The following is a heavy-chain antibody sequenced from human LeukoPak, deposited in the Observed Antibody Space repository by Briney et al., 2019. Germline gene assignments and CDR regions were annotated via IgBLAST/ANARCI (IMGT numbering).Heavy chain of an antibody. J-gene: IGHJ4*02. CDR1: EFTFSSYS. V-gene: IGHV3-48*01. D-gene: IGHD1-26*01. CDR3: ARTRIVGAPGDY. CDR2: ITNSGNSK. Sequence: GGSLRLSCAASEFTFSSYSMNWVRQAPGKGLEWVSYITNSGNSKSYADSVKGRFTISRDNSKNTLYLQMNSLRAEDTAVYYCARTRIVGAPGDYWGQGTLVTVSS.